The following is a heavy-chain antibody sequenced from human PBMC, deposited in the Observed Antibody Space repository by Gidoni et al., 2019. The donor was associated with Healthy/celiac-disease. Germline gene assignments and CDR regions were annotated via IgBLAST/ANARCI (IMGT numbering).Heavy chain of an antibody. D-gene: IGHD3-22*01. CDR3: ARRIYYYDSSGYAPQAKEMYYFDY. J-gene: IGHJ4*02. CDR1: GGSLSSSSYY. CDR2: IYYSGST. Sequence: QLQLQESGPGLVKPSETLSLTCTVSGGSLSSSSYYWGWIRQPPGKGLEWIGSIYYSGSTYYNPSLKSRVTISVDTSKNQFSLKLSSVTAADTAVYYCARRIYYYDSSGYAPQAKEMYYFDYWGQGTLVTVSS. V-gene: IGHV4-39*01.